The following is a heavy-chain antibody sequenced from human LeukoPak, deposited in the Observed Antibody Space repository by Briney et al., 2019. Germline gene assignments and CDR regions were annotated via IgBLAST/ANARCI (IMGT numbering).Heavy chain of an antibody. J-gene: IGHJ4*02. CDR2: INHSGST. V-gene: IGHV4-34*01. Sequence: SETLSLTCAVLGGSFSDYYWNWIRQPPGKGLEWIGEINHSGSTNSNPSLKSRVTISADTSKNQFSLKLSSVTAADTAVYYCARAPGEWFGELLAYYFDYWGQGTLVAVSS. CDR1: GGSFSDYY. CDR3: ARAPGEWFGELLAYYFDY. D-gene: IGHD3-10*01.